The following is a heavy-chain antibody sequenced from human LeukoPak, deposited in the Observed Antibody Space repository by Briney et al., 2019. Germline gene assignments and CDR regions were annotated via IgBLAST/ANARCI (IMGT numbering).Heavy chain of an antibody. D-gene: IGHD6-13*01. CDR3: TTYGEGIAFY. CDR1: GFSFNNAW. J-gene: IGHJ4*02. Sequence: GGSLRLSCVASGFSFNNAWMSWVRQAPGKGLEWVGRIKSKTEGGTTDYAAPVKGRFTISRDDSKNTLYLQMNSLKTDDTAVYYCTTYGEGIAFYWGQGTLVTVSS. V-gene: IGHV3-15*01. CDR2: IKSKTEGGTT.